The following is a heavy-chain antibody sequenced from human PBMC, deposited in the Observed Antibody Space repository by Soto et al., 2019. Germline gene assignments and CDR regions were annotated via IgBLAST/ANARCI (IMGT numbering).Heavy chain of an antibody. Sequence: QVQLQESGPGLVKPSETLSLTCTVSGGSVSSGSYYWSWIRQPPGKGLEWIGYIYYSGSTNYNPSLKSRVTISVDTSKNQFSRKLSSVTAADTAVYYCAEGVYRPGYGMDVWGQGTTVTVSS. CDR2: IYYSGST. J-gene: IGHJ6*02. D-gene: IGHD4-4*01. CDR1: GGSVSSGSYY. CDR3: AEGVYRPGYGMDV. V-gene: IGHV4-61*01.